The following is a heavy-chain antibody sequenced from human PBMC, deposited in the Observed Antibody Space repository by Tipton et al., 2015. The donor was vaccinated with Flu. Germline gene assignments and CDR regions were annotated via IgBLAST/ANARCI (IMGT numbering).Heavy chain of an antibody. CDR1: GDSISNGNYF. CDR3: ARAESSVWAGYYYGLDV. Sequence: TLSLTCTVSGDSISNGNYFWNWIRQPAGKGLEWIGRIHTSGTTYYKPSLKSRVTTSFDTSKNHFSLNVRSVTAADTAVYFCARAESSVWAGYYYGLDVWGPGTTVAVSS. CDR2: IHTSGTT. J-gene: IGHJ6*02. V-gene: IGHV4-61*02. D-gene: IGHD6-19*01.